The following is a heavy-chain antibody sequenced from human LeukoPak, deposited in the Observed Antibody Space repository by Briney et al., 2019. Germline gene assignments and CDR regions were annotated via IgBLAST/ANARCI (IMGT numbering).Heavy chain of an antibody. V-gene: IGHV1-8*02. Sequence: ASVKVSCKASGYTFSSYDINWVRQATGQGLEWMGWMNPNSGNTAYAQKFQGRVTVSRDTSISTAYMELSGLRSEDTAVYYCARLPKYSRPLDYWGQGTLVTVSS. CDR3: ARLPKYSRPLDY. J-gene: IGHJ4*02. CDR1: GYTFSSYD. CDR2: MNPNSGNT. D-gene: IGHD6-6*01.